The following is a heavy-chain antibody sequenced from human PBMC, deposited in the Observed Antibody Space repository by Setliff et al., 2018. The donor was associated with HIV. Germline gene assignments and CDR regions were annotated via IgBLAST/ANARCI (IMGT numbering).Heavy chain of an antibody. J-gene: IGHJ4*02. CDR1: GYVFTTYY. V-gene: IGHV1-46*04. CDR3: ARGGRLDGTSGFYYPLQF. CDR2: INPSGGAT. D-gene: IGHD3-22*01. Sequence: ASVMVSCKASGYVFTTYYIHWVRQTPGQGLEWMGIINPSGGATTSARKLQGRVTMTKDKSTTTVHMELSSLKSEDTAVYYCARGGRLDGTSGFYYPLQFWGQGTLVTVPQ.